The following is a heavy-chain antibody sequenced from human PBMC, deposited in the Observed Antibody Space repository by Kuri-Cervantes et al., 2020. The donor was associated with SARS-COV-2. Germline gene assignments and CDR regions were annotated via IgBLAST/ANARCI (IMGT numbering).Heavy chain of an antibody. CDR3: ARVDYDILTGLLSGPRWFDP. D-gene: IGHD3-9*01. Sequence: SETLSLTCIVSGGSMNSYYWSWIRQPAGKGLEWIGRIYASGSTNYNPSLKSRVTISVDTSKNQFSLKLSSVTAAGTAVYYCARVDYDILTGLLSGPRWFDPWGQGTLVTVSS. V-gene: IGHV4-4*07. CDR2: IYASGST. CDR1: GGSMNSYY. J-gene: IGHJ5*02.